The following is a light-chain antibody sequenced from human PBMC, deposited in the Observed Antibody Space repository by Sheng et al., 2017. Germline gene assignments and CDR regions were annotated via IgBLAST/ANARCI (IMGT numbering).Light chain of an antibody. CDR1: QSVSSY. CDR2: DAS. J-gene: IGKJ4*01. Sequence: IVLTQSPATLSLSPGERATLSCRASQSVSSYLAWYQQKPGQAPRLLIYDASNRATGIPARFSGSGSGTDFTLTISSLEPEDFVVYYCQQYNNWPLTFGGGTKVEIK. V-gene: IGKV3-11*01. CDR3: QQYNNWPLT.